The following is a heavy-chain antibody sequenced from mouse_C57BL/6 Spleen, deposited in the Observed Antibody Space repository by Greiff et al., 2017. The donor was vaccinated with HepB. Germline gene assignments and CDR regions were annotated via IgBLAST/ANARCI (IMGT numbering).Heavy chain of an antibody. CDR1: GFTFSSYA. D-gene: IGHD2-5*01. Sequence: EVKLVESGGGLVKPGGSLKLSCAASGFTFSSYAMSWVRQTPEKRLEWVATISDGGSYTYYPDNVKGRFTISRDNAKNNLYLQMSHLKSEDTAMYYCARDKGYSNYFDYWGQGTTLTVSS. V-gene: IGHV5-4*01. CDR2: ISDGGSYT. J-gene: IGHJ2*01. CDR3: ARDKGYSNYFDY.